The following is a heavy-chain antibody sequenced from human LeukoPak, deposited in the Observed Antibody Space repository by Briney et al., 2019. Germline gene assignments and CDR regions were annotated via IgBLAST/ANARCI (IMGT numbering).Heavy chain of an antibody. V-gene: IGHV4-31*11. Sequence: PSQTLSLTCAVSGGSISSGGYRWTWIRQYPGKGLEWIGYINYSGSTYYNPSLKSRVIISVDTSKNQFSLNLNSVTAADTAVYYCAREMDAHPRIVVWGQGTLVTVSS. D-gene: IGHD2-21*01. CDR2: INYSGST. CDR3: AREMDAHPRIVV. CDR1: GGSISSGGYR. J-gene: IGHJ1*01.